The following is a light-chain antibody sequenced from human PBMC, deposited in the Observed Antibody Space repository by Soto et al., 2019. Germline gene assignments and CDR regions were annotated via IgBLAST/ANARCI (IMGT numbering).Light chain of an antibody. V-gene: IGKV1-39*01. Sequence: DIQMTQSPSSLSASVGDRVTITCRASQSISTYLNWYQQKPGKAPKLLIFAASSLQSGVPLRFSGSGSGTDFILTLSSLQPEDFATYYCQQSYSTPPTFGGGTKVEIK. J-gene: IGKJ4*01. CDR1: QSISTY. CDR2: AAS. CDR3: QQSYSTPPT.